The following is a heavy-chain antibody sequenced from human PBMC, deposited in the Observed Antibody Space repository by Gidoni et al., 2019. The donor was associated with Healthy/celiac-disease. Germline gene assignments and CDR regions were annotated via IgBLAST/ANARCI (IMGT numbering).Heavy chain of an antibody. J-gene: IGHJ4*02. V-gene: IGHV1-24*01. CDR3: ATELLGQQLVGLDD. CDR1: GYTRTELA. CDR2: FDPEDGET. D-gene: IGHD6-13*01. Sequence: QVQLVQSGAEVNKPGASVTVSCKFSGYTRTELAMHWVRQSPGKGREWMGGFDPEDGETIYAQKFQGRVTMTEDTSTDTAYMELSSLRSEDTAVYYCATELLGQQLVGLDDWGQGTLVTVSS.